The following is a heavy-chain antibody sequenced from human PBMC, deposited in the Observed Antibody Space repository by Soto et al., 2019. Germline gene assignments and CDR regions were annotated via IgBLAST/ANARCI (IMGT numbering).Heavy chain of an antibody. CDR1: GGTFSSYA. CDR3: ARDIVVVTDIPNGYYYYYYGMDV. Sequence: ASVKVSCKASGGTFSSYAISWVRQAPGQGLEWMGGIIPIFGTANYAQKFQGRVAITADESTSTAYMELSSLRSEDTAVYYCARDIVVVTDIPNGYYYYYYGMDVWGQGTTVTVSS. D-gene: IGHD2-21*02. J-gene: IGHJ6*02. CDR2: IIPIFGTA. V-gene: IGHV1-69*13.